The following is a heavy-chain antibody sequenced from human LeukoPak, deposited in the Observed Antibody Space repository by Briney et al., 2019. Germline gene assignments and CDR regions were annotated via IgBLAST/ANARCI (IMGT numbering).Heavy chain of an antibody. V-gene: IGHV3-23*01. J-gene: IGHJ4*02. CDR3: ANVLGYCSSTSCYTY. CDR1: GFTFSSYA. D-gene: IGHD2-2*02. Sequence: SGGSLRLSCVASGFTFSSYAMSWVRQAPGKGLEWVSAISGSGGSTYYADSVKGRFTISRDNSKNTLYLQMNSLRAEDTAVYYCANVLGYCSSTSCYTYWGQGTLVTVSS. CDR2: ISGSGGST.